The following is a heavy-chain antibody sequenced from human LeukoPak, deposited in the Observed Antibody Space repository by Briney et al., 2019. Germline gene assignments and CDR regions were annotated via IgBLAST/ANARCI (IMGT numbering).Heavy chain of an antibody. D-gene: IGHD2/OR15-2a*01. CDR2: ISSSSSYI. J-gene: IGHJ4*02. CDR3: ARIHLREGIGFDY. Sequence: PGGSLRLSCAASGFTFSSYTMNWVRQAPGKGLEWVSSISSSSSYIYYADSVKGRFTISRDNAKNSLYLQMNTLRAEDTAVYYGARIHLREGIGFDYWGQGTLVTVSS. V-gene: IGHV3-21*01. CDR1: GFTFSSYT.